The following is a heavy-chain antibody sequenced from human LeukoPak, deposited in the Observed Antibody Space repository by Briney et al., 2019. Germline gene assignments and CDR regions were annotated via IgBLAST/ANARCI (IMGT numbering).Heavy chain of an antibody. CDR3: ARDKRVGATILDY. V-gene: IGHV3-7*01. CDR1: GFTFSSYW. CDR2: IKQDGSEI. J-gene: IGHJ4*02. D-gene: IGHD1-26*01. Sequence: GGSLRLSCAASGFTFSSYWMSWVRQAPGKGLEWVANIKQDGSEIYYVDSVKGRFTISRDNAKSSLSLRMNSLTAEDTAVYYCARDKRVGATILDYWGQGTLVTVSS.